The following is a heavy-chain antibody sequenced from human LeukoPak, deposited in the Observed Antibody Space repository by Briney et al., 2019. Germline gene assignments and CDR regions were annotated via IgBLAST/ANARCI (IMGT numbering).Heavy chain of an antibody. CDR1: GFTFSSYW. Sequence: GGSLRLSCAASGFTFSSYWMSWVRQAPGKGLEWVANIKQDGREKYYVDSVKGRFTISRDNAKNSLYLQMNSLRAEDMALYYCAKLPGIAVDNDAFDIWGQGTMVTVSS. D-gene: IGHD6-19*01. CDR2: IKQDGREK. CDR3: AKLPGIAVDNDAFDI. V-gene: IGHV3-7*03. J-gene: IGHJ3*02.